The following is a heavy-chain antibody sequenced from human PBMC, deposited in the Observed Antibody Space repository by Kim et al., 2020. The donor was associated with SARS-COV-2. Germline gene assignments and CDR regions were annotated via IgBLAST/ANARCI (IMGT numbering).Heavy chain of an antibody. V-gene: IGHV3-21*01. J-gene: IGHJ3*01. CDR3: ARTDKTYDTLNGYRDA. CDR2: ISRSSSSL. CDR1: GFTFSSYS. Sequence: GGSLRLSCAASGFTFSSYSMNWVRQAPGKGLEWVSAISRSSSSLYSADSVKRRTTISRDNAKNSLHLQMNSLTAEDTAVYYCARTDKTYDTLNGYRDA. D-gene: IGHD3-9*01.